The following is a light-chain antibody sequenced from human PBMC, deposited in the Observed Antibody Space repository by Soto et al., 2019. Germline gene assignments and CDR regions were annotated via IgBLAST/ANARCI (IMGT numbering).Light chain of an antibody. CDR1: SSDFGRYNF. CDR2: EVT. V-gene: IGLV2-23*02. Sequence: QSVLTQPASVSGSPGQSITISCTGTSSDFGRYNFVSWYQQYPGKAPKLFISEVTKRPSGVSNRFSGSKSGNTAPLTISGLQAEDEADYYCCSDAGSGIYVFGTGTKVTVL. CDR3: CSDAGSGIYV. J-gene: IGLJ1*01.